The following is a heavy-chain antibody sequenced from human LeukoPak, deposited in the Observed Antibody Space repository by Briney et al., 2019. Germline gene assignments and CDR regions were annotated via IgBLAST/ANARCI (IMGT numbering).Heavy chain of an antibody. D-gene: IGHD1-1*01. Sequence: GGSLRLSCAASGFTFSSYAMSWVRQAPARGLEWVSSLRGDGSTFYADSVKGRFTLSRDESRGTVYFQLNSLRVEDTAVYYCAKASWVSNGDAVLWGQGTLVTVFS. CDR1: GFTFSSYA. J-gene: IGHJ4*02. V-gene: IGHV3-23*01. CDR2: LRGDGST. CDR3: AKASWVSNGDAVL.